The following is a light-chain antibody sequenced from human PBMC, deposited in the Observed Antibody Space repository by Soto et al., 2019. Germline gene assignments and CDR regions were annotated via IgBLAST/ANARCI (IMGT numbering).Light chain of an antibody. V-gene: IGKV3-20*01. Sequence: IVLTQSPGTLSLSPCEGATLSCRASQSVTSSFFAWYQLKPGQAPRLLIYGASSRATGIPDRFSGSGSGTDFTLTISRLEPEDFAVYYCQQYGSSPLTFGGGTKVDIK. CDR1: QSVTSSF. CDR2: GAS. J-gene: IGKJ4*01. CDR3: QQYGSSPLT.